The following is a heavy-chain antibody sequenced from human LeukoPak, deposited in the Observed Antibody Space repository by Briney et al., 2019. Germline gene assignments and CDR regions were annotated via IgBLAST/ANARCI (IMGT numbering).Heavy chain of an antibody. CDR3: ARSYYDFLTGYYLDY. D-gene: IGHD3-9*01. J-gene: IGHJ4*02. Sequence: SETLSLTCNVSGDSISSYYWSWIRQPPGEGLEWIGYIYTSGTTSYNPSLKSRVTISVDTSKNQLSLRLSSVTAADTAVYYCARSYYDFLTGYYLDYWGQGTLVTVSS. CDR2: IYTSGTT. CDR1: GDSISSYY. V-gene: IGHV4-4*09.